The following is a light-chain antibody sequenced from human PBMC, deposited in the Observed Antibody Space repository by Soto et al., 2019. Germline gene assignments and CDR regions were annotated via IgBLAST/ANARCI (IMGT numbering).Light chain of an antibody. CDR3: QQVKSYPRT. J-gene: IGKJ4*01. V-gene: IGKV1-9*01. Sequence: DIHLTQSPSSLSASVGDRVTITCRASQAITNNLAWYQQKPGNPTKLLIYEESTLHSGVPSRFSGRKVGTQFILTIDSLQPEDFATYYCQQVKSYPRTFGGGTKVEIK. CDR2: EES. CDR1: QAITNN.